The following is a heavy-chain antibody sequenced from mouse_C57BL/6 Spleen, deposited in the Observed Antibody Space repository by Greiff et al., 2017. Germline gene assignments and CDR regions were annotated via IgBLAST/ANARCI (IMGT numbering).Heavy chain of an antibody. CDR2: IRLKSDNYAT. CDR1: GFTFSNYW. Sequence: DVKLEESGGGLVQPGGSMKLSCVASGFTFSNYWMNWVRQSPEKGLEWVAQIRLKSDNYATHYAESVKGRFTISRDDSKSSVYLQMNNLRAEDTGIYYCTSIYYYGSSYAMDYWGQGTSVTVSS. D-gene: IGHD1-1*01. J-gene: IGHJ4*01. V-gene: IGHV6-3*01. CDR3: TSIYYYGSSYAMDY.